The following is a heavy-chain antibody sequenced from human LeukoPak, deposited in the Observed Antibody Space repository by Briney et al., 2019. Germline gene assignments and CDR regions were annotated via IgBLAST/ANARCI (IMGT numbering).Heavy chain of an antibody. Sequence: PSETLSLTCTVSGDSISSSYYWGWIRQPPGKGLEWIGSIYYSGNTYYNPSLKSRVTISVDTSKNQFSLKLSSVSAADTAVYYCARGVYWNYCFDYWGQGTLVTVSS. J-gene: IGHJ4*02. D-gene: IGHD1-7*01. CDR1: GDSISSSYY. CDR2: IYYSGNT. V-gene: IGHV4-38-2*02. CDR3: ARGVYWNYCFDY.